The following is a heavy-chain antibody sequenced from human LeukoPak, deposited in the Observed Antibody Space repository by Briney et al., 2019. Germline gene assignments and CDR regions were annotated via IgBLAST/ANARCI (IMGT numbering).Heavy chain of an antibody. CDR1: GGTFSSYA. V-gene: IGHV1-69*13. CDR3: ARGGYSYGPYYFDY. D-gene: IGHD5-18*01. J-gene: IGHJ4*02. CDR2: IIPIFGTA. Sequence: GASVKVSYKASGGTFSSYAISWVRQAPGQGIEWMGGIIPIFGTANYAQKFQGRVTITADESTSTAYMELSSLRSDDTAVYYCARGGYSYGPYYFDYWGQGTLVTVSS.